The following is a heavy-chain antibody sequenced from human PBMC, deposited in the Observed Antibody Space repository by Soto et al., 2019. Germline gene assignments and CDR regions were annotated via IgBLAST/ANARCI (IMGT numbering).Heavy chain of an antibody. V-gene: IGHV3-33*05. CDR3: ARWGTTGGLDV. CDR2: TSYDGSNN. D-gene: IGHD3-16*01. Sequence: QVQLVESGGGVVQPGTSLRLSCVGSGFTFRSYNIHWVRQAPGKGLEWVALTSYDGSNNFYGDSVKGRFTISRVNSRNTVELQMDTLRLEYTTLYYCARWGTTGGLDVWCQGSLASVSS. CDR1: GFTFRSYN. J-gene: IGHJ4*02.